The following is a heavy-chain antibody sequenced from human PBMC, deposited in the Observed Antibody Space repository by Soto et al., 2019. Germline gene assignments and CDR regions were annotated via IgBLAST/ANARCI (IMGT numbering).Heavy chain of an antibody. CDR1: GFTFSSYA. D-gene: IGHD3-16*02. V-gene: IGHV3-23*01. CDR3: AKDLGEKEGYDYIWGSYHH. Sequence: GGSLRLSCAASGFTFSSYAMSWVRQAPGKGLEWVSAISGSGCSTYYADSVKGRFTISRDNSKNTLYLQMNSLRAEDTAVYYCAKDLGEKEGYDYIWGSYHHWGQGTLVTVSS. J-gene: IGHJ5*02. CDR2: ISGSGCST.